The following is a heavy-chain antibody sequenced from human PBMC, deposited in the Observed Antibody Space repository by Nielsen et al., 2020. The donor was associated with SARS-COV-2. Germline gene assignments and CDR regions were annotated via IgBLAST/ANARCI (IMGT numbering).Heavy chain of an antibody. Sequence: SVKVSCKASGGTFSSYAISWVRQAPGQGLEWMGGIIPIFGTANYAQKFQGGVTITADESTSTAYMELSSLRSEDTAVYYCARLYVLDHPNPPYYFDYWGQGTLVTVSS. D-gene: IGHD3/OR15-3a*01. J-gene: IGHJ4*02. CDR1: GGTFSSYA. V-gene: IGHV1-69*13. CDR3: ARLYVLDHPNPPYYFDY. CDR2: IIPIFGTA.